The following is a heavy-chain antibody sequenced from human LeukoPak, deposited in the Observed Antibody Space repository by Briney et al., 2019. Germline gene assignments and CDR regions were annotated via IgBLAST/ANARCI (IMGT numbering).Heavy chain of an antibody. Sequence: PSETLSLTCTVSDASISSYYWGWIRQPPGKGLEWIGCIYYYSGSTYYNPSLKSRVTISVDRSKNQFSLKLSSVTAADTAVYYCARGRTPGLGVVVPAAIQDWGQGTLVTVSS. V-gene: IGHV4-59*12. D-gene: IGHD2-2*02. CDR3: ARGRTPGLGVVVPAAIQD. CDR1: DASISSYY. J-gene: IGHJ4*02. CDR2: IYYYSGST.